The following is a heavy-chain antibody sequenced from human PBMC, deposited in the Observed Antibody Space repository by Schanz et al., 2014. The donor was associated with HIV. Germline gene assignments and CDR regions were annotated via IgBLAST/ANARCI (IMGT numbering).Heavy chain of an antibody. CDR2: ISSNGDSA. V-gene: IGHV3-23*01. CDR3: AKDPGILPRTYFDS. CDR1: RFTFSRYG. Sequence: EVQLLESGGGLVQPGGFLRLSCAASRFTFSRYGMSWVRQTPDKGLEWVSSISSNGDSAYYADSVRGRFTISRDNSLHMLYLEMKSLRAEDTAVYYCAKDPGILPRTYFDSWGQGTPVTVSS. J-gene: IGHJ4*02. D-gene: IGHD2-2*02.